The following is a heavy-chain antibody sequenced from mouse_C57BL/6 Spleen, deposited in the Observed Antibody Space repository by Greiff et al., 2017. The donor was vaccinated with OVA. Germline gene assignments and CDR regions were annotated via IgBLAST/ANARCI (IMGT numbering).Heavy chain of an antibody. CDR3: TTDYGNHYAMDY. D-gene: IGHD2-1*01. CDR1: GFNIKDDY. CDR2: IDPENGDT. V-gene: IGHV14-4*01. J-gene: IGHJ4*01. Sequence: VQLQQSGAELVRPGASVKLSCTASGFNIKDDYMHWVKQRPEQGLEWIGWIDPENGDTEYASKFQGKATITADTSSNTAYLQLSSLTSEDTAVYYCTTDYGNHYAMDYWGQGTSVTVSS.